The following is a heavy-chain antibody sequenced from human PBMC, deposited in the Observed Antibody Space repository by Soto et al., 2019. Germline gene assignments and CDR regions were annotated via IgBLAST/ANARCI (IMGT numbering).Heavy chain of an antibody. Sequence: GASVKVSCKDSGYTFTRFNMHWVRQAPGQRLEWMGWINAGNGNTRYSQKFQGRVTFTRDTSANTAYMEVSSLISEDTAVYYCARPKDYDDCLDLWGQGTLVTVSS. CDR2: INAGNGNT. CDR3: ARPKDYDDCLDL. CDR1: GYTFTRFN. V-gene: IGHV1-3*01. J-gene: IGHJ4*02. D-gene: IGHD3-22*01.